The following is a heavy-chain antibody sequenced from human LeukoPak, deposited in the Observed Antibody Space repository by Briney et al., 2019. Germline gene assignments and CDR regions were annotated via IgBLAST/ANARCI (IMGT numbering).Heavy chain of an antibody. CDR2: IRYDGSNK. CDR1: GFTFSSYG. Sequence: GGSLRLSCAASGFTFSSYGMHWVRQAPGKGLEWVAFIRYDGSNKYYADSVKGRFTISRDNSKNTLYLQMNSLRAEDTAVYYCAKDAPYGPPTLTYYDFWSGHFPRYFQHWGQGTLVTVSS. J-gene: IGHJ1*01. V-gene: IGHV3-30*02. CDR3: AKDAPYGPPTLTYYDFWSGHFPRYFQH. D-gene: IGHD3-3*01.